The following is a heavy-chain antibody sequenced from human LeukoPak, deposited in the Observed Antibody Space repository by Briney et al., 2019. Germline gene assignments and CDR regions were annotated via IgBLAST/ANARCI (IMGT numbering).Heavy chain of an antibody. CDR1: GYTFTGYY. CDR2: INPNGGGT. J-gene: IGHJ4*02. Sequence: GASVKVSCRASGYTFTGYYMHWVRQAPGQGLEWMAWINPNGGGTNYAHKFQGRVTMTKDTSISTAYMELSSLRSDGTAVYYCARVGYYSGGLCPYYFDLWGQGTLVTVSS. D-gene: IGHD2-15*01. V-gene: IGHV1-2*02. CDR3: ARVGYYSGGLCPYYFDL.